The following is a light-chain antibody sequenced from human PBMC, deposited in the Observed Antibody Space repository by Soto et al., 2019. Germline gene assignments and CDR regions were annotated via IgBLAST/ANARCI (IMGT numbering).Light chain of an antibody. V-gene: IGKV3-15*01. CDR2: GAS. Sequence: EIVMTHSPATLSVSPGERATLSCRASQSVSNNLAWYQQKPGQAPRLLIYGASTRATAIPARFSGSGSGTEFTPTISSLQSEDFGVYFCQQYDNWPYTFGQGTKLEI. CDR1: QSVSNN. CDR3: QQYDNWPYT. J-gene: IGKJ2*01.